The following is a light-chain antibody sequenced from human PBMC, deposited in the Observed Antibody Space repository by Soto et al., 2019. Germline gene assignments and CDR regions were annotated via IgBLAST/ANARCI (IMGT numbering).Light chain of an antibody. J-gene: IGKJ5*01. Sequence: EIVMTQSPATLSVSPGERATLSCRASQSVTNSFLAWYQQKPGQAPRLLIYGASSRATGIPDRFSGSGSGTDFTLTISRLEPEDFAVYYCQQYGNSPITFGQGTRLEIK. CDR3: QQYGNSPIT. V-gene: IGKV3-20*01. CDR1: QSVTNSF. CDR2: GAS.